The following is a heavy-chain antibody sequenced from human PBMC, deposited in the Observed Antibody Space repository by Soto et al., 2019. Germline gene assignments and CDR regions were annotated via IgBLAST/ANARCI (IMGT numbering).Heavy chain of an antibody. CDR2: IYYSGST. Sequence: PAETLSLTCTVSGGSISSYYWSWIRQPPGKGLEWIGYIYYSGSTNYNPSLKSRVTISVDTSKNQFSLKLSSVTAADTAVYYCARLNYYDSSGYVDAFDIWGQGTMVTVS. V-gene: IGHV4-59*01. CDR3: ARLNYYDSSGYVDAFDI. J-gene: IGHJ3*02. D-gene: IGHD3-22*01. CDR1: GGSISSYY.